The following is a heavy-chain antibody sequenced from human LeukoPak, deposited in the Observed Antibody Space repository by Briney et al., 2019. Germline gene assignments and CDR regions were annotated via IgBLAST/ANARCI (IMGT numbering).Heavy chain of an antibody. CDR1: GFPFSSYE. J-gene: IGHJ4*02. V-gene: IGHV3-48*03. Sequence: GGSLRLSCAASGFPFSSYEMIWVRQPPGKGLECVSYISRSGSTIYYADPVKGRFTISRDNAQNSLYLQMNSLSAEDTAVYYCAREGLALDYWGQGTLVTVSS. CDR2: ISRSGSTI. CDR3: AREGLALDY. D-gene: IGHD3/OR15-3a*01.